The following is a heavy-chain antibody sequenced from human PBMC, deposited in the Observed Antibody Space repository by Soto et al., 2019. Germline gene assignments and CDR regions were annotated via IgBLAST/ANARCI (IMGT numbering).Heavy chain of an antibody. Sequence: GESLKISCKGSGYSFTSYWIGWVRQMPGKGLEWMGIIYPGDSDTRYSPSFQGQVTISADKSISTAYLQWSSLKASDTAMYYCARQTPNMVRGEEDAFDIWGQGTMVTVSS. CDR2: IYPGDSDT. D-gene: IGHD3-10*01. J-gene: IGHJ3*02. CDR1: GYSFTSYW. V-gene: IGHV5-51*01. CDR3: ARQTPNMVRGEEDAFDI.